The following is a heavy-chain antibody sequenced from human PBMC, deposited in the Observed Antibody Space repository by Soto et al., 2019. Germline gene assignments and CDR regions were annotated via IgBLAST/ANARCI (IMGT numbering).Heavy chain of an antibody. CDR1: GFSLSTTGVG. CDR2: IYWHDDK. V-gene: IGHV2-5*01. CDR3: AHRGGAAVGLYYFDY. D-gene: IGHD6-13*01. Sequence: QITLKESGPTLVKPTQTLTLTCTFSGFSLSTTGVGVSWIRQPPGKALEWLALIYWHDDKRYSPSLKSRLNIAKDTSKNQVVLTMTNMDPVDTATYYGAHRGGAAVGLYYFDYWGQGALVTVSS. J-gene: IGHJ4*02.